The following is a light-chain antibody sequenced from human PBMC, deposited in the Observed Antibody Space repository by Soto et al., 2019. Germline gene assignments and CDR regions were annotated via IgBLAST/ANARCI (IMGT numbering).Light chain of an antibody. CDR2: AAS. Sequence: IQLTQSPSTLSASVGDIVTITCRASQGISSYLAWYQQNPGKAPKLLIYAASTLQSGVPSRFSGSGSGTDFTLTISCLQSEDFATYYCQQYYSYPPTFGQGTKVDIK. V-gene: IGKV1-8*01. CDR3: QQYYSYPPT. J-gene: IGKJ1*01. CDR1: QGISSY.